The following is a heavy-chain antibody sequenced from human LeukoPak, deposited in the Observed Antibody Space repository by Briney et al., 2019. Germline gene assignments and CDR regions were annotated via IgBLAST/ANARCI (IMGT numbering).Heavy chain of an antibody. V-gene: IGHV5-51*01. CDR3: ARRLLRRMGWYDS. D-gene: IGHD3-22*01. CDR1: GYSFTSYW. J-gene: IGHJ5*01. CDR2: IYPGDSDT. Sequence: GESLKISCKGSGYSFTSYWIGWVRQMPGKGLEWMGIIYPGDSDTRYSPSFQGQVTISADKSIITAYLQWSSLKASDTAIYYCARRLLRRMGWYDSWAQGTLVTVSS.